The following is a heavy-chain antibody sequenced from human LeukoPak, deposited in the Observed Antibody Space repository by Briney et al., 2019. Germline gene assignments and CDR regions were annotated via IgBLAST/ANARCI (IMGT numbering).Heavy chain of an antibody. Sequence: SETLSLTCTVSGGSISSYYWSWIRQPPGKGLEWSGYSYYSGSTNYNPSLKSRVSISVDTSKNQLSLKLSSVNDADTAVYYCARLKYYYDSSGYRAEYFQHWGQGTLVTASS. CDR3: ARLKYYYDSSGYRAEYFQH. J-gene: IGHJ1*01. V-gene: IGHV4-59*01. CDR1: GGSISSYY. D-gene: IGHD3-22*01. CDR2: SYYSGST.